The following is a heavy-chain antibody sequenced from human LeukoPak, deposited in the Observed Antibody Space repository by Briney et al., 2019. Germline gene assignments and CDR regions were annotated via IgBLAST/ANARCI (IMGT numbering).Heavy chain of an antibody. J-gene: IGHJ4*02. Sequence: GGSLRLSCEASGFTFNNYAMHWVRQAPGKGLEWVAFIRYDGSNKYYADSVKGRFTISRDNSKNTLYLQMNSLRAEDTAVYYCAKPGARGSGIFDYWGQGTLVTVSS. CDR1: GFTFNNYA. CDR2: IRYDGSNK. D-gene: IGHD3-10*01. CDR3: AKPGARGSGIFDY. V-gene: IGHV3-30*02.